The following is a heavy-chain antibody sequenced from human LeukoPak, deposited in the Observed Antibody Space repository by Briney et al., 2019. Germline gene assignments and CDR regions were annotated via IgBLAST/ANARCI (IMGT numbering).Heavy chain of an antibody. D-gene: IGHD3-22*01. CDR2: IHSSGST. CDR3: ARRSDDSSGHIFFDY. CDR1: GGYINNYY. Sequence: SETLSLTCTVSGGYINNYYWSWIRQPPGKGLEWIGYIHSSGSTNYSPSLKSRVTISVDTSKNQFSLKLRSVTAADTAVYYCARRSDDSSGHIFFDYWGQGTLVTVSS. J-gene: IGHJ4*02. V-gene: IGHV4-59*08.